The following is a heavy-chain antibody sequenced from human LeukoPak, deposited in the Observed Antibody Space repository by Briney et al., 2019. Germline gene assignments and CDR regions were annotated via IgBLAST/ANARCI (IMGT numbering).Heavy chain of an antibody. V-gene: IGHV4-39*01. Sequence: SETLSLTCTVSGGSISSSSYYWGWIRQPPXKGLGWIGRIYYSGSTYYNPSLKSRVTISVDTSKNQFSLKLTSVPAADTAVYYCARHGHHGDHDYWGQGTLVTVSS. CDR1: GGSISSSSYY. CDR3: ARHGHHGDHDY. CDR2: IYYSGST. J-gene: IGHJ4*02. D-gene: IGHD2-21*02.